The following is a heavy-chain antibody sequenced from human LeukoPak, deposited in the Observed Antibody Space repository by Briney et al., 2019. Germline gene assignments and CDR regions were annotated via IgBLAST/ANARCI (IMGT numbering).Heavy chain of an antibody. Sequence: GGSLRLSCAASGFTFSSYSMNWVRQAPGKELEWVSYISSSSSTIYYADSVKGRFTISRDNAKNSLYLQMNSLRAEDTAVYYCARDTFNYYYMDVWGKGTTVTVSS. CDR3: ARDTFNYYYMDV. CDR1: GFTFSSYS. CDR2: ISSSSSTI. J-gene: IGHJ6*03. V-gene: IGHV3-48*01.